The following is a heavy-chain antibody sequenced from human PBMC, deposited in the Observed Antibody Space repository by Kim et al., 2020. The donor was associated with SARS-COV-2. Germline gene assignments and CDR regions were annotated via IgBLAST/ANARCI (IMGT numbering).Heavy chain of an antibody. D-gene: IGHD3-22*01. CDR2: INPSGGST. CDR3: ARVGDYYDSSGYYGGNWFDP. Sequence: ASVKVSRKASGYTFTSYYMHWVRQAPGQGLEWMGIINPSGGSTSYAQKFQGRVTMTRDTSTSTVYMELSSLRSEDTAVYYCARVGDYYDSSGYYGGNWFDPWGQGTLVTVSS. V-gene: IGHV1-46*01. J-gene: IGHJ5*02. CDR1: GYTFTSYY.